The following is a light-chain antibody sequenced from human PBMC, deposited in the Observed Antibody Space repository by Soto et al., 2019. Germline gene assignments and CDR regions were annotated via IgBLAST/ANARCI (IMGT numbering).Light chain of an antibody. CDR1: QSIPSNY. CDR2: GAS. V-gene: IGKV3-20*01. CDR3: QQYGSSFT. J-gene: IGKJ3*01. Sequence: EIVLTQSPGTLSLSPGERATLSCRASQSIPSNYLAWYQHKPGQAPRLLIYGASSSATGVPTTFSGSGSGTDFTLTISRLEPDNAAVYYCQQYGSSFTFGPGTKVEIK.